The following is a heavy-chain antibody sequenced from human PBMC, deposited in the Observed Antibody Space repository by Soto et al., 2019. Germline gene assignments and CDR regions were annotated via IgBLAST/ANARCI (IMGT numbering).Heavy chain of an antibody. CDR1: GFTFSTYA. Sequence: GGSLRLSCAASGFTFSTYAMTWVRQAPGRGLEWVSTILHDETPFYTDSVKGRFTISRDNVRGTLYLQMNGLRVEDAALYFCARDNRGTFDYWGQGALVTVSS. CDR2: ILHDETP. D-gene: IGHD7-27*01. CDR3: ARDNRGTFDY. J-gene: IGHJ4*02. V-gene: IGHV3-23*01.